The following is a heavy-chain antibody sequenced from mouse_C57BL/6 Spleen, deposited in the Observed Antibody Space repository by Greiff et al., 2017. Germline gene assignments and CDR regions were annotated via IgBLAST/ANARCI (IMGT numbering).Heavy chain of an antibody. V-gene: IGHV5-6*01. Sequence: DVQLVESGGDLVKPGGSLKLSCSASGFTFSSYGLSWVCQTPDKRLEWVATISSGGSYTFYPDSVKGRFTISRDNAKNTLNLQIGDLTSNDTAIYFCAKHFGYWGQGTLVTVSA. CDR1: GFTFSSYG. CDR2: ISSGGSYT. CDR3: AKHFGY. J-gene: IGHJ3*01.